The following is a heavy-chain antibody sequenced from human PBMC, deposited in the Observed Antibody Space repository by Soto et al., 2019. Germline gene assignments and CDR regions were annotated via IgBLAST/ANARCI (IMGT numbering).Heavy chain of an antibody. CDR3: ARDGGSSWPMPDY. Sequence: QVQLVQSGAEVKKPGSSVKVSCQASGGTFISYAISWVRQAPGQGLEWMGGIIPIFGTANYAQKFQGRVTITADESTRTAYMELSSLRSEDTAVYYCARDGGSSWPMPDYWGQGTLVTVSS. CDR1: GGTFISYA. V-gene: IGHV1-69*12. CDR2: IIPIFGTA. D-gene: IGHD6-13*01. J-gene: IGHJ4*02.